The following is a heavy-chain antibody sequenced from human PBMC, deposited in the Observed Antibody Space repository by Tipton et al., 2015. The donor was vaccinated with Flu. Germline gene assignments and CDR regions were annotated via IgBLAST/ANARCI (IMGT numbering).Heavy chain of an antibody. CDR3: ARTYGPLNWFDP. D-gene: IGHD3-10*01. V-gene: IGHV4-38-2*01. J-gene: IGHJ5*02. CDR1: GYSIRSAYY. Sequence: TLSLTCSVSGYSIRSAYYWGWVRRPPGKGLEWIGTIYHSGTTYYNPSLKSRLTISVDTSKNQFSLRLSSVTAADTSIYYCARTYGPLNWFDPWGQGILVTVSS. CDR2: IYHSGTT.